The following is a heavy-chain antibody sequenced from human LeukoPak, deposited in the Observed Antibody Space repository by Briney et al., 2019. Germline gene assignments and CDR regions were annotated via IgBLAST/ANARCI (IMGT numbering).Heavy chain of an antibody. CDR1: GGSLSSSNYY. J-gene: IGHJ5*02. V-gene: IGHV4-39*07. Sequence: SETLSLTCTVSGGSLSSSNYYWGWIRQPPGKGLEWIGTIYYSGSTYYNPSLKSRVTISVDTSKNQFSLKLSSVTAADTAVYYCARVSCSSTSCLAVDWFDPWGQGTLVTVSS. D-gene: IGHD2-2*01. CDR3: ARVSCSSTSCLAVDWFDP. CDR2: IYYSGST.